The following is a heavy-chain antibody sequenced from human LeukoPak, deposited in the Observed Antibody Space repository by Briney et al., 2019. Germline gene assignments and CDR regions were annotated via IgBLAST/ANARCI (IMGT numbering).Heavy chain of an antibody. CDR3: TRDPRYCGSTSCYVGFDY. CDR2: IRSKAYGGTT. CDR1: GFTFGDYA. J-gene: IGHJ4*02. D-gene: IGHD2-2*01. V-gene: IGHV3-49*04. Sequence: GGSLRLSCTASGFTFGDYAMSWVRQAPGKGLEWVGFIRSKAYGGTTEYAASVKGRFTISRDDSKSIAYLQMNSLKTEDTAVYYCTRDPRYCGSTSCYVGFDYWGQGTLVTVSS.